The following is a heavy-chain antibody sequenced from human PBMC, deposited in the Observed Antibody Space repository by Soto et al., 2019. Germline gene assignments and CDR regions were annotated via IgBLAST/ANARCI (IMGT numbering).Heavy chain of an antibody. V-gene: IGHV1-2*02. Sequence: QLHLVQSGAVVKKPGASVTVSCSASGYPVTAYYMHWVRQAPGRGLEWMGGINPATGAAKYTQTFPGRVTMARDTSPSTVFMELSGLTSGDTAVFYCARGGGVGVAGSAAFDMWGQGTLVTVSS. D-gene: IGHD3-3*01. CDR1: GYPVTAYY. CDR3: ARGGGVGVAGSAAFDM. J-gene: IGHJ3*02. CDR2: INPATGAA.